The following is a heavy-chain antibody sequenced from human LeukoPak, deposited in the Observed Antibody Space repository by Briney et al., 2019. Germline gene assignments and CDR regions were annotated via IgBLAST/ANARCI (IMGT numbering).Heavy chain of an antibody. Sequence: PGGSLRLSCAASGFTFSSYSMNWVRQAPGKGLEWVAVISYDGSNKYYADSVQGRFTISRDNSKNTLYLHMTSLRAEDTAVYYCAKRPPGSGLDYWGQGTLVTVSS. D-gene: IGHD3-10*01. CDR2: ISYDGSNK. J-gene: IGHJ4*02. CDR3: AKRPPGSGLDY. V-gene: IGHV3-30*18. CDR1: GFTFSSYS.